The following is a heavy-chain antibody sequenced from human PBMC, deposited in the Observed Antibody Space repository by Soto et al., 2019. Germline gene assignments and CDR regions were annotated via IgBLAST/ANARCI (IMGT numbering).Heavy chain of an antibody. CDR1: GFSFTGYY. CDR3: AKDLTRQLAYWLDP. Sequence: ASVKVSCKASGFSFTGYYIHWLRQAPGQGLEWMGWINAHSGGTEYAQKFQGRVTLTRDTSIATAYLTLTSLTSDDTALYYCAKDLTRQLAYWLDPWGQGTEVTVS. J-gene: IGHJ5*02. CDR2: INAHSGGT. D-gene: IGHD6-6*01. V-gene: IGHV1-2*02.